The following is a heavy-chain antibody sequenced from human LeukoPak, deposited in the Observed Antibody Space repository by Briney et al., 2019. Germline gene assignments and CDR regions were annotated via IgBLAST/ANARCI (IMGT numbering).Heavy chain of an antibody. Sequence: GASVKVSCKASGYTFTGYYMHWVRQAPGQGLEWMGRMNPNSGNTGYAQKFQGRVTITRNTSISTAYMELSSLRSEDTAVYYCACGGNYMDVWGKGTTVTVSS. V-gene: IGHV1-8*03. CDR3: ACGGNYMDV. CDR1: GYTFTGYY. J-gene: IGHJ6*03. D-gene: IGHD2-21*01. CDR2: MNPNSGNT.